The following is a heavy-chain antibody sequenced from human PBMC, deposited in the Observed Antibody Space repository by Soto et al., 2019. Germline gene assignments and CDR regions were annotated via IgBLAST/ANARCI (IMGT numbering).Heavy chain of an antibody. CDR1: EFPLSRYS. V-gene: IGHV3-23*05. Sequence: HPGGSLRLSCAASEFPLSRYSMTWVRQAPGKGLECISTIDVLNGAWYSDSVRGRLAISRDVSRNTVYLQMGSLRVEDTAIYFCSDWRAGGPVNLDNWGPGTVVTVSS. CDR2: IDVLNGA. J-gene: IGHJ4*02. CDR3: SDWRAGGPVNLDN. D-gene: IGHD2-15*01.